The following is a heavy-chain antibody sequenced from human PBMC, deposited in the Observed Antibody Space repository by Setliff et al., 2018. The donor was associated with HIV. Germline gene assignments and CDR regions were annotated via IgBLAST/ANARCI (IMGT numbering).Heavy chain of an antibody. Sequence: VSGPTLVNPTQTLTLTCTFSGFSLITSGMCVSWIRQPPGKALEWLARIDWDDDKFYSTSLQTRLTISKDTSKNRVVLTMTNMDPVDTATYYCARSSSIAARGFDYWGLGTLVTVSS. CDR1: GFSLITSGMC. CDR3: ARSSSIAARGFDY. V-gene: IGHV2-70*17. J-gene: IGHJ4*01. D-gene: IGHD6-6*01. CDR2: IDWDDDK.